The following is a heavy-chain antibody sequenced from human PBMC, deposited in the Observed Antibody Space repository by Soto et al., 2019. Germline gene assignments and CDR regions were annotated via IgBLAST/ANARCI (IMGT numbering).Heavy chain of an antibody. J-gene: IGHJ6*02. D-gene: IGHD4-17*01. CDR1: GGSISSYY. CDR2: IYYSGST. Sequence: QVQLQESGPGLVKPSETLSLTCTVSGGSISSYYWSWIRQPPGKGLEWIGYIYYSGSTNYNPSLKSRDTISVDTSKNQFSLKLSYVTAADTAVYYCARVSGDQVPYDYYGMDVWGQGTTVTVSS. V-gene: IGHV4-59*01. CDR3: ARVSGDQVPYDYYGMDV.